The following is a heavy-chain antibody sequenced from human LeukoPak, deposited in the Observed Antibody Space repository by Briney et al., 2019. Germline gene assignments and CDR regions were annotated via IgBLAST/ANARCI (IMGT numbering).Heavy chain of an antibody. CDR1: GYTFTNYY. J-gene: IGHJ6*02. Sequence: ASVKVSCKASGYTFTNYYIHWVRQAPGQGLEWMGWINPNSGGTNYAQKFQGRVTMTRDTSISTAYMELSRLRSDDTAVYYCASPRVGLKTYGMDVWGQGTTVTVSS. V-gene: IGHV1-2*02. D-gene: IGHD1-26*01. CDR2: INPNSGGT. CDR3: ASPRVGLKTYGMDV.